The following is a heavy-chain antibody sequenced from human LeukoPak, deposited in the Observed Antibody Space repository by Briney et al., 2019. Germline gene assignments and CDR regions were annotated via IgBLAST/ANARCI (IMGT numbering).Heavy chain of an antibody. J-gene: IGHJ4*02. V-gene: IGHV4-39*01. D-gene: IGHD3-22*01. CDR2: IYYSGST. Sequence: SETLSFTCTVSGGSISSSSYYWGWIRQPPGKGLEWIGSIYYSGSTYYNPSLKSRVTISVDTSKNQFSLKLSSVTAADTAVYYCARRVARYYDSSGYYPFDYWGQGTLVTVSS. CDR1: GGSISSSSYY. CDR3: ARRVARYYDSSGYYPFDY.